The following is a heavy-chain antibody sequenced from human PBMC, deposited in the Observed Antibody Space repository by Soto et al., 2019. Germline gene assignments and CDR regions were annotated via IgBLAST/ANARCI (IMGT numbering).Heavy chain of an antibody. V-gene: IGHV2-5*02. CDR1: GFSLSSTRMA. CDR2: IYWDDDK. CDR3: AHIVVAGLGYYFDY. Sequence: QITLKESGPTLVKPTQTLTLTCTFSGFSLSSTRMAVGWIRQPPGKALEWLALIYWDDDKRYSPFLKSRLTTTMGTSKNPVVTTMPNMDPVDTARYSCAHIVVAGLGYYFDYWGQGTLVTVSS. D-gene: IGHD6-19*01. J-gene: IGHJ4*02.